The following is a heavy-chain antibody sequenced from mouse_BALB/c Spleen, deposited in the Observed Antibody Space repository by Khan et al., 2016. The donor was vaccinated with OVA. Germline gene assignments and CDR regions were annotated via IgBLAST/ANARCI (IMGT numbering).Heavy chain of an antibody. V-gene: IGHV14-3*02. CDR1: GFNIKDTY. J-gene: IGHJ3*01. Sequence: VQLQQSGAEVVKPGASVKLSCTGSGFNIKDTYIHWVKQRPEQGLEWIGRIDPANDNTKYDPSFQAKATITSDTSSNTAYLQLSSLTSEDTAVYYCASPSMITTGFADWGQGTLVTVSA. CDR2: IDPANDNT. D-gene: IGHD2-4*01. CDR3: ASPSMITTGFAD.